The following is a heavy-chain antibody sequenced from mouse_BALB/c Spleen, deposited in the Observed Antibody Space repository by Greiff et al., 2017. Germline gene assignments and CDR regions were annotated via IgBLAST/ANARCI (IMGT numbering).Heavy chain of an antibody. V-gene: IGHV5-6-4*01. CDR1: GFTFSSYT. CDR2: ISSGGSYT. CDR3: TREGYDYDFDY. D-gene: IGHD2-4*01. J-gene: IGHJ2*01. Sequence: EVHLVESGGGLVKPGGSLKLSCAASGFTFSSYTMSWVRQTPEKRLEWVATISSGGSYTYYPDSVKGRFTISRDNAKNTLYLQMSSLKSEDTAMYYCTREGYDYDFDYWGQGTTLTVSS.